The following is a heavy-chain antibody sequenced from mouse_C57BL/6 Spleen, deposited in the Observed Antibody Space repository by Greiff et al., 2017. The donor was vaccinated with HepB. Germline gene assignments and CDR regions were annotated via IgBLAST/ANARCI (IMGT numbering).Heavy chain of an antibody. CDR2: IRNKANGYTT. CDR1: GFTFTDYY. V-gene: IGHV7-3*01. Sequence: EVKLMESGGGLVQPGGSLSLSCAASGFTFTDYYMSWVRQPPGKALEWLGFIRNKANGYTTEYSASVKGRFTISRDNSQSILYLQMNALRAEDSATYYCARFFYYYGSTAWFAYWGQGTLVTVSA. J-gene: IGHJ3*01. CDR3: ARFFYYYGSTAWFAY. D-gene: IGHD1-1*01.